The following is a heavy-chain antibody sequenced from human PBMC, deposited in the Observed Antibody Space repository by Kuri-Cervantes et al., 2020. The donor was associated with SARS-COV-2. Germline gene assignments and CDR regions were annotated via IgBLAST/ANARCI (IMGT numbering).Heavy chain of an antibody. CDR1: GFNFSRTD. V-gene: IGHV3-30*18. J-gene: IGHJ4*02. CDR3: AKDRVGVQDF. Sequence: LSLTCAASGFNFSRTDMHWVRQAPGRGLEWVAVISHDGKNKKCIASGKGRFTISRDNSQNTLYLHMKSLRSEDTAMYYCAKDRVGVQDFWGQGTLVTVSS. D-gene: IGHD2-21*01. CDR2: ISHDGKNK.